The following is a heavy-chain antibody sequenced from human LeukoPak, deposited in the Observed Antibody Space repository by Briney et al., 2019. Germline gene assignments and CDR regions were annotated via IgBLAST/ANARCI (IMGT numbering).Heavy chain of an antibody. CDR3: AKVRLASIAAAARDAFDI. CDR2: ISGSGGST. V-gene: IGHV3-23*01. J-gene: IGHJ3*02. Sequence: GGSLRLSCTASGFTFSSYAMSWVRQAPGKGLEWVSAISGSGGSTYYADSVKGRFTISRDNSKNMLYLQMNSLRAEDTAVYYCAKVRLASIAAAARDAFDIWGQGTMVTVSS. D-gene: IGHD6-13*01. CDR1: GFTFSSYA.